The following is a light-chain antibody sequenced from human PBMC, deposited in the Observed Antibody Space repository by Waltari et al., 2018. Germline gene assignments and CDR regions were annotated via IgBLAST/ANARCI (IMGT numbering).Light chain of an antibody. CDR3: QQYNSPTYT. CDR1: RDINNY. Sequence: DIQMTQSPSSLPASVGDRVTITCQASRDINNYLNWYQQKPGKAPKLLIYDASTLETGVPSRFSGSGSGTDFVFTISRLQPEDIAAYYCQQYNSPTYTFGQGTKLEIK. CDR2: DAS. J-gene: IGKJ2*01. V-gene: IGKV1-33*01.